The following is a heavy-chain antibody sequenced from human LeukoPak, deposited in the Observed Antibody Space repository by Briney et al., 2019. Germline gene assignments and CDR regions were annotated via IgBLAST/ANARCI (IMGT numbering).Heavy chain of an antibody. D-gene: IGHD3-16*02. V-gene: IGHV3-23*01. CDR3: AKDSEPDYDYVWGSYRYGMDV. CDR1: GFTFSSYA. CDR2: ISGSGGST. Sequence: PGGSLRLSCAASGFTFSSYAMSWVRQAPGKGLEWVSAISGSGGSTYYADSVKGRFTISRDNSKNTLYLQMNSLRAEDTAVYYCAKDSEPDYDYVWGSYRYGMDVWGKGTTVTVSS. J-gene: IGHJ6*04.